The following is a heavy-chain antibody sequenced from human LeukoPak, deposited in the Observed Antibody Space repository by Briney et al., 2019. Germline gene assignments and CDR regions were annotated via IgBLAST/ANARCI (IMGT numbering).Heavy chain of an antibody. D-gene: IGHD2-2*02. Sequence: HAGGSLRLSCAASGFTSSSYAIHWVRQAPPKGLEWVAVISYDGSNKYYEDSAKGRLTISRDNAKNSLYPQMMSLGTDAATVDYCARGPIPGYWGQGTLGTVSS. CDR1: GFTSSSYA. CDR2: ISYDGSNK. V-gene: IGHV3-30*04. J-gene: IGHJ4*02. CDR3: ARGPIPGY.